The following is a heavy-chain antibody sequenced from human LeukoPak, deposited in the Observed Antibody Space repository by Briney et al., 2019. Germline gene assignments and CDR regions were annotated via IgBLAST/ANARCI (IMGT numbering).Heavy chain of an antibody. CDR2: IHYSGTT. V-gene: IGHV4-59*01. D-gene: IGHD6-13*01. Sequence: PSETLSLTCTVSGGSISGYYWNWIRQPPGKGLEWIGYIHYSGTTNYSPSLKSRVTISVDTSKNQLSLKLSSVTAADTAVYFCAKRGRSSWYFDYWGQGTQVTVSS. CDR1: GGSISGYY. CDR3: AKRGRSSWYFDY. J-gene: IGHJ4*02.